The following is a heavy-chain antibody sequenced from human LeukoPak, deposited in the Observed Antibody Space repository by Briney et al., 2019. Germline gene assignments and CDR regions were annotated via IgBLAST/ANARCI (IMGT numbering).Heavy chain of an antibody. CDR1: GFTFDDYA. D-gene: IGHD3-22*01. Sequence: GRSLRLSCAASGFTFDDYAMHWVRQAPGKGLEWVSGISWNSGSIGYADSVKGRFTISRDNAKNSLYLQMNSLRAEDTALYYCAKDHYYYDSSGYQCWGQGTLVTVSS. CDR2: ISWNSGSI. J-gene: IGHJ4*02. V-gene: IGHV3-9*01. CDR3: AKDHYYYDSSGYQC.